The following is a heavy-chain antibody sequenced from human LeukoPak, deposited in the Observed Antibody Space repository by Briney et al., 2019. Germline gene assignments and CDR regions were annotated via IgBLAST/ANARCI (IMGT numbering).Heavy chain of an antibody. J-gene: IGHJ4*02. CDR2: ISAYNGNT. D-gene: IGHD2-2*01. CDR1: GYTFTSYG. CDR3: ARYCSSTSCYGSDY. V-gene: IGHV1-18*01. Sequence: ASVKVSCKASGYTFTSYGVSWVRQAPGQGLEWMGWISAYNGNTNNAQKLQGRVAMTTDTSTSTAYMELRSLTSDDTAVYYCARYCSSTSCYGSDYWGQGTLVTVSS.